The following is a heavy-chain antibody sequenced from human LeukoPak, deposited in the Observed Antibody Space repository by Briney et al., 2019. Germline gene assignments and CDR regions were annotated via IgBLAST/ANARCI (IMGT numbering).Heavy chain of an antibody. CDR3: ASWDAYYCGSGSPIHHY. CDR2: ISSSSSYI. CDR1: GFTFSSYS. D-gene: IGHD3-10*01. J-gene: IGHJ4*02. Sequence: GGSLRLSCAASGFTFSSYSMNWVRQAPGKGLEWVSSISSSSSYIYYADSVKGRFTISRDNAKNSLYLQMNSLRAEDTAVYYCASWDAYYCGSGSPIHHYWGQGTLVTVSS. V-gene: IGHV3-21*01.